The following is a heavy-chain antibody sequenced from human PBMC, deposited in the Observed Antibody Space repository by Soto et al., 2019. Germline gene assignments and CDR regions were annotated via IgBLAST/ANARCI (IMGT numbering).Heavy chain of an antibody. J-gene: IGHJ6*02. CDR1: GGSISSGDCY. CDR3: ARVAGFYDSSGYYPNCYAMDV. Sequence: QVQLQESGPGLVKPSPTLSLTCTVSGGSISSGDCYWSWIRQPPGKGLEWIGYIYYSGSTYYNPSLKSRVTISVDTSKNQFSLKLSSVTAADTAVYYCARVAGFYDSSGYYPNCYAMDVWGQGTTVTVSS. D-gene: IGHD3-22*01. V-gene: IGHV4-30-4*01. CDR2: IYYSGST.